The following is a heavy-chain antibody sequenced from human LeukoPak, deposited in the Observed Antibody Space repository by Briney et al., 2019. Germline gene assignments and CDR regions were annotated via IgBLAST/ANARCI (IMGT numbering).Heavy chain of an antibody. CDR3: ARDPSYSIYYYMDV. D-gene: IGHD4-11*01. CDR1: GFTFSSYA. Sequence: PGGSLRLSCAASGFTFSSYAMSWVRQAPGKGLEWVSAISGSGGSTYYADSVKGRFTISRDNSKNTLYLQMNSLRAEDTAIYYCARDPSYSIYYYMDVWGKGTTVTVSS. J-gene: IGHJ6*03. V-gene: IGHV3-23*01. CDR2: ISGSGGST.